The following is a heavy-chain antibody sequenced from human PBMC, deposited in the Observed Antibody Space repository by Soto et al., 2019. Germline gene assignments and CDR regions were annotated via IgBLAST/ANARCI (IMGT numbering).Heavy chain of an antibody. V-gene: IGHV3-48*03. CDR2: ISSSGSTI. Sequence: GVSLRLSCAASGFTFSSYEMNWVRQAPGKGLEWVSYISSSGSTIYYADSVKGRFTISRDNDKNSLYLQMNSLRAEDTAVYYCARGNLQPITIFGVVTLDYYDYGMDVWGQGTTVTVSS. CDR1: GFTFSSYE. J-gene: IGHJ6*02. D-gene: IGHD3-3*01. CDR3: ARGNLQPITIFGVVTLDYYDYGMDV.